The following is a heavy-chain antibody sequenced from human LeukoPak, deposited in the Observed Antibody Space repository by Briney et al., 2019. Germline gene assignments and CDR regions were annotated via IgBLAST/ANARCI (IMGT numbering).Heavy chain of an antibody. Sequence: GESLKISCKGSGYSFSKYWITWVRQTPGQGLEWMGIIYPGDSDTRYSPSFQGQVTISVDKSISTAYLQWSRLKASDTAMYYCARNPPSYFDSSGFPFDYWGQGTLVTVSS. J-gene: IGHJ4*02. D-gene: IGHD3-22*01. CDR2: IYPGDSDT. CDR1: GYSFSKYW. V-gene: IGHV5-51*01. CDR3: ARNPPSYFDSSGFPFDY.